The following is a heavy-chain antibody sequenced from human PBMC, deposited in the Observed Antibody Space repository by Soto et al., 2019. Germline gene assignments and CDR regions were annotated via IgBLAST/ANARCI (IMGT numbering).Heavy chain of an antibody. D-gene: IGHD6-19*01. Sequence: QITLKESGPPLVKPTQTLTLTCTFSGFSLSTSGVGVGWIRQPPGKALEWLALIYWDDDKRYSPSLKSRLTIPKDTSKNQVVLTMTNMDPVDTATYYCARDSSGWYGFDYWGQGTLVTVSS. J-gene: IGHJ4*02. CDR2: IYWDDDK. CDR1: GFSLSTSGVG. CDR3: ARDSSGWYGFDY. V-gene: IGHV2-5*02.